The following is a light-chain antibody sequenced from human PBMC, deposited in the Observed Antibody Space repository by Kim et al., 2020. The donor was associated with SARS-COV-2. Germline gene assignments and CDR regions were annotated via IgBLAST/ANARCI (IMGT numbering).Light chain of an antibody. J-gene: IGKJ5*01. CDR3: QQRSNCNT. CDR2: DAS. Sequence: SLSPGESATHPCRARQGVSSYLAWYQQKPGHAPRLLIYDASNRATGIPARFSGSGPGTDFTLTISSLEPEDFAVYYCQQRSNCNTFGQGTRLEIK. CDR1: QGVSSY. V-gene: IGKV3D-11*01.